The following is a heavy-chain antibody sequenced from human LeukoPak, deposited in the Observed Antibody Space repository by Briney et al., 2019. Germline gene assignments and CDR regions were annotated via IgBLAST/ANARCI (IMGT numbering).Heavy chain of an antibody. J-gene: IGHJ4*02. CDR2: VDPEDGET. D-gene: IGHD3-22*01. Sequence: ASVKISCKVSGYTFTDYYMHWVQQAPGKGLEWMGLVDPEDGETIYAEKFQGRVTITADTSTDTAYMELSSLRSEDTAVFYCARELHYDSSGYFGYWGQGTLVTVS. V-gene: IGHV1-69-2*01. CDR3: ARELHYDSSGYFGY. CDR1: GYTFTDYY.